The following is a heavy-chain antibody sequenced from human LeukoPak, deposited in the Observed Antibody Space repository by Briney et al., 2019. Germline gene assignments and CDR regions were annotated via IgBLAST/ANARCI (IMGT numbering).Heavy chain of an antibody. V-gene: IGHV4-4*07. Sequence: SETLSLTCTVSGGSISSYYWSWIRQPAGKGLEWIGRIYTSGSTNYNPSLKSRVTMSVDTSKNQFSLKLSSVTAADTAVYYCARDHMEVTIFGVVRRPNIHWFDPWGQGTLVTVSS. CDR3: ARDHMEVTIFGVVRRPNIHWFDP. D-gene: IGHD3-3*01. CDR1: GGSISSYY. J-gene: IGHJ5*02. CDR2: IYTSGST.